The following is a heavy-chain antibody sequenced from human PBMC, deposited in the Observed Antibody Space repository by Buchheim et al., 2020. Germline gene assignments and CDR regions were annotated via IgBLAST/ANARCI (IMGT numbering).Heavy chain of an antibody. CDR2: IYWDDDK. V-gene: IGHV2-5*02. D-gene: IGHD2-15*01. Sequence: QSTLKESGPTLVKPTQTLTLTCTFSGFSLSTSGVGVGWIRQPPGKALEWLALIYWDDDKRYSPSLKSRPTITKDTSKNQVVLTMTNMDPVDTGTYYCANRRLCSGGTCGSYFDFWGQGTL. J-gene: IGHJ4*02. CDR1: GFSLSTSGVG. CDR3: ANRRLCSGGTCGSYFDF.